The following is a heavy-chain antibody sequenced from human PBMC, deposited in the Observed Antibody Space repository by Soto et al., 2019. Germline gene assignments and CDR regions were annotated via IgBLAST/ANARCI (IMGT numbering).Heavy chain of an antibody. CDR2: ISGSGGST. Sequence: LRLSCAASGFTFSSYAMSWVRQAPGKGLEWVSAISGSGGSTYYADSVKGRFTISRDNSKNTLYLQMNSLRAEDTAVYYCAKKKITGTSSGMDVWGQGTTVTVSS. V-gene: IGHV3-23*01. CDR3: AKKKITGTSSGMDV. J-gene: IGHJ6*02. D-gene: IGHD1-7*01. CDR1: GFTFSSYA.